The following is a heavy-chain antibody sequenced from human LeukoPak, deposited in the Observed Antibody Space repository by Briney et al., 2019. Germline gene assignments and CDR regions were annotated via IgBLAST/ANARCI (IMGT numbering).Heavy chain of an antibody. J-gene: IGHJ6*03. V-gene: IGHV3-53*01. CDR2: IYSGGRT. D-gene: IGHD6-13*01. Sequence: EWXSXIYSGGRTYCADSVKGRFTIARDNSKNTLYLQMNSLRAEDTAVYYCARSLAAAGPYYYYYYMDVWGKGTTVTVSS. CDR3: ARSLAAAGPYYYYYYMDV.